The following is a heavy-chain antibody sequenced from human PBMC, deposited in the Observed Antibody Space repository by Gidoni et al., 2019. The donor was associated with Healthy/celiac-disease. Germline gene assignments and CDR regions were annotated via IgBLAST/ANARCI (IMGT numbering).Heavy chain of an antibody. D-gene: IGHD2-8*02. CDR3: ARTGGVKFNWFDP. V-gene: IGHV4-61*02. CDR2: IYTSGST. CDR1: GGSISSGSYY. Sequence: QVQLQESGPGLVKPSQTLSLTCTVSGGSISSGSYYWSWLRQPAGKGLEWIGRIYTSGSTNYNPSLKSRVTISVDTSKNQFSLKLSSVTAADTAVYYCARTGGVKFNWFDPWGQGTLVTVSS. J-gene: IGHJ5*02.